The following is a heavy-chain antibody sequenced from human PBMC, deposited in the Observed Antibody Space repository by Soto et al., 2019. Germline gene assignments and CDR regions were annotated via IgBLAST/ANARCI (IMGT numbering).Heavy chain of an antibody. V-gene: IGHV6-1*01. D-gene: IGHD1-26*01. CDR2: TYYRSKRYN. Sequence: SQTLSLTCAIFGVRVSSNSAAWNWISQPPSRGLEWLGRTYYRSKRYNDFAVSVKSRITNKPDTSKNQFSLQLNSVTPGNTAVYYCAREVVGQKEGATDYWGQGTLVTVSS. J-gene: IGHJ4*02. CDR1: GVRVSSNSAA. CDR3: AREVVGQKEGATDY.